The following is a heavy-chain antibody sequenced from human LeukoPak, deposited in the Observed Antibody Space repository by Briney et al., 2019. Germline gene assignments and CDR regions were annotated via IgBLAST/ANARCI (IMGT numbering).Heavy chain of an antibody. CDR1: GFTFSDYY. V-gene: IGHV3-11*01. CDR3: ARPMTPRNYYDSSGFDY. CDR2: ISSSGSTI. D-gene: IGHD3-22*01. Sequence: GGSLRLSCAASGFTFSDYYMSWIRQAPGKGLEWVSYISSSGSTIYYADSVKGRFTISRDNAKNSLYLQMNSLRAEDKAVYYCARPMTPRNYYDSSGFDYWGQGTLVTVSS. J-gene: IGHJ4*02.